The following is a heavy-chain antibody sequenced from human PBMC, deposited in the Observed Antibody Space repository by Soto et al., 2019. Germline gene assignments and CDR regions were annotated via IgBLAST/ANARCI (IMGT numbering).Heavy chain of an antibody. D-gene: IGHD6-13*01. CDR2: IYYSGST. J-gene: IGHJ5*02. Sequence: ETLSLTCTVSGGSISSYYWSWIRQPPGKGLEWIGYIYYSGSTNYNPSLKSRVTISVDTSKNQFSLKLSSVTAADTAVYYCARRSIAAADINWFDPWGQGTLVTVSS. CDR1: GGSISSYY. CDR3: ARRSIAAADINWFDP. V-gene: IGHV4-59*08.